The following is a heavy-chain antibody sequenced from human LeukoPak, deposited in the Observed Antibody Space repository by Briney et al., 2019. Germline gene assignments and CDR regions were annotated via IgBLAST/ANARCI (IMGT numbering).Heavy chain of an antibody. CDR1: GFTLSSNE. D-gene: IGHD6-19*01. CDR2: ISTSGGTI. Sequence: GGSLRLSCAASGFTLSSNEMNWVRQAPGKGLEWLSYISTSGGTIHYVDSVKGRFTISRDNAKNSLFLQMNSLRAEDTAVYYCASGVHYSSGWIDIWGQGTMVTVSS. J-gene: IGHJ3*02. CDR3: ASGVHYSSGWIDI. V-gene: IGHV3-48*03.